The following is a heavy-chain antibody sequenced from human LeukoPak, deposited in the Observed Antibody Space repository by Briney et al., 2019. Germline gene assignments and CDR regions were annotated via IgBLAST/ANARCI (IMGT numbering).Heavy chain of an antibody. CDR3: ARKDYDSSGYYYDWFDP. CDR1: GGSFSGYY. J-gene: IGHJ5*02. Sequence: SETLSLTCAVYGGSFSGYYWSWIRQPPGKGLEWIGEINHSGSTNYNPSLKSRVTISVDTSKNQFSLKLSSATAADTAVYYCARKDYDSSGYYYDWFDPWGQGTLVTVSS. CDR2: INHSGST. V-gene: IGHV4-34*01. D-gene: IGHD3-22*01.